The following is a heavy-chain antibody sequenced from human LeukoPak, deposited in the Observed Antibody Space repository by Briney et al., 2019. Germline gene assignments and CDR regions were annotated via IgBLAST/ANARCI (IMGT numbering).Heavy chain of an antibody. CDR1: GYTFTGHY. CDR2: INPNSGDT. Sequence: GASVKVSCKSSGYTFTGHYRHWVRQAPGQGLEWMGWINPNSGDTKYAQKFQGRVTMTRDTSISTAYMELSRLRSDDTAVYYCATQRGSYRWGTDFDYWGQGTLVTVSS. V-gene: IGHV1-2*02. J-gene: IGHJ4*02. D-gene: IGHD3-16*01. CDR3: ATQRGSYRWGTDFDY.